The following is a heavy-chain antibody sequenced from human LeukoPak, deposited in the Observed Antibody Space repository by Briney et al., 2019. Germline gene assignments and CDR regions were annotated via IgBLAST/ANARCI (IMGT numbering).Heavy chain of an antibody. V-gene: IGHV3-7*01. CDR1: GFTFSSYW. Sequence: GGSLRLSCAASGFTFSSYWMNWARQAPGKGLEWVASINHNGNVNYYVDSAKGRFTISRDNAKNSLYLQMNSLRAEDTAVYYCARGDYYDSSGYYRPNNFDYWGQGTLVTVSS. CDR3: ARGDYYDSSGYYRPNNFDY. CDR2: INHNGNVN. D-gene: IGHD3-22*01. J-gene: IGHJ4*02.